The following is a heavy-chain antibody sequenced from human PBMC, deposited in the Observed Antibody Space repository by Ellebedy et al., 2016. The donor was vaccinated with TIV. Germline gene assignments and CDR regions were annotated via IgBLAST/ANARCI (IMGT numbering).Heavy chain of an antibody. CDR1: GGSFSGYY. Sequence: SETLSLTCAVYGGSFSGYYWSWIRQPPGKGLEWIGEINHSGSTNYNPSLKSRATISVDTSKNQFSLKLSSVTAADTAVYYCAAGYSYGYSDAFDIWGQGTMVTVSS. D-gene: IGHD5-18*01. CDR3: AAGYSYGYSDAFDI. V-gene: IGHV4-34*01. J-gene: IGHJ3*02. CDR2: INHSGST.